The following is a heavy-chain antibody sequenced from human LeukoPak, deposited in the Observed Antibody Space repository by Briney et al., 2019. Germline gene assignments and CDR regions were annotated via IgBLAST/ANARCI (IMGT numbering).Heavy chain of an antibody. Sequence: SVKVSCKASGYTFTGYYMHWVRQAPGQGLEWMGRIIPILGIANYAQKFQGRVTITADKSTSTAYMELSSLRSEDTAVYYCARLYDSSGYFDYWGQGTLVTVSS. CDR3: ARLYDSSGYFDY. CDR2: IIPILGIA. V-gene: IGHV1-69*02. J-gene: IGHJ4*02. CDR1: GYTFTGYY. D-gene: IGHD3-22*01.